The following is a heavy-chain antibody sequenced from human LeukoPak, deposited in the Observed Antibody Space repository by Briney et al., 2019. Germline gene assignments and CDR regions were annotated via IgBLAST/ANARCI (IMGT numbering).Heavy chain of an antibody. CDR1: GFIFSTYS. CDR2: ISSSTSYI. CDR3: AKDPRRYSRTGGYFDY. J-gene: IGHJ4*02. V-gene: IGHV3-21*01. Sequence: PGGSLRLSCAASGFIFSTYSMNWVRQAPGKGLEWASSISSSTSYIYYADSVKGRFTISRDNAKNSLYLQMNSLRPEDTAVYYCAKDPRRYSRTGGYFDYWGQGTLVTVSS. D-gene: IGHD6-13*01.